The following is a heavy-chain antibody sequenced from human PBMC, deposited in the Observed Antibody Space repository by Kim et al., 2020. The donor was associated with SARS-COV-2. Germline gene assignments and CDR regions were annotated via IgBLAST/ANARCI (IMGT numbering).Heavy chain of an antibody. CDR3: AKGLEWELLNYYCGMDV. V-gene: IGHV3-23*01. D-gene: IGHD1-26*01. Sequence: EEDRFTITRDKCKNTLYLEMNSLRAEDTAVYYCAKGLEWELLNYYCGMDVWGQGTTVTVSS. J-gene: IGHJ6*02.